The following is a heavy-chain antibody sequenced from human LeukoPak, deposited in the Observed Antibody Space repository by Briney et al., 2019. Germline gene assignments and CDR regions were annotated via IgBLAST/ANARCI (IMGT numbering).Heavy chain of an antibody. CDR3: TRASITMVRGVMNFDY. J-gene: IGHJ4*02. Sequence: GGSLRLSCAASGFTFSNAWMSWVRQAPGKGLEWVGRIKSKTDGGTTDYAAPVKGRFTISRDDSKNTLYLQMNSLKTEDTAVYYCTRASITMVRGVMNFDYWGQGTLVTVSS. D-gene: IGHD3-10*01. V-gene: IGHV3-15*01. CDR1: GFTFSNAW. CDR2: IKSKTDGGTT.